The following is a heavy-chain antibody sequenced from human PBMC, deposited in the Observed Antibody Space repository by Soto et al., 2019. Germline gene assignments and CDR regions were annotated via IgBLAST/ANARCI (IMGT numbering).Heavy chain of an antibody. CDR3: ARDRDYYGSGTDAFDI. Sequence: ASVKVSCKASGYTFTSYGISWVRQAPGQGFDWMGWISAYNGNTNYAQKLQGRVTMTTDTSTSTAYMELRSLRSDDTAVYYCARDRDYYGSGTDAFDIWGQGTMVTVSS. CDR2: ISAYNGNT. J-gene: IGHJ3*02. V-gene: IGHV1-18*01. D-gene: IGHD3-10*01. CDR1: GYTFTSYG.